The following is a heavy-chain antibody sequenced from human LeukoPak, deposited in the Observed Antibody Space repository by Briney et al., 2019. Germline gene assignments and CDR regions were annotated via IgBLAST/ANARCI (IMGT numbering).Heavy chain of an antibody. CDR3: TSSARITPYCSRTNCYCGYDY. CDR1: GWSFSDYY. CDR2: INHSGST. V-gene: IGHV4-34*01. D-gene: IGHD2-2*01. Sequence: SETLSLTCAVYGWSFSDYYWSWIRQPPGKGLEWIGEINHSGSTNYNPSLKSRVTISVDTSKRQSAPKPRAVTATDTCVYNCTSSARITPYCSRTNCYCGYDYWGQGTLVTVSS. J-gene: IGHJ4*02.